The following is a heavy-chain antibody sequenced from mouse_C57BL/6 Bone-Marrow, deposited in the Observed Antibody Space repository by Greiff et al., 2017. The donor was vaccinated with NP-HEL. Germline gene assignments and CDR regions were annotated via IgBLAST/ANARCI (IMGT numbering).Heavy chain of an antibody. CDR1: GYTFTSYW. J-gene: IGHJ2*01. CDR2: IDPSDSYT. V-gene: IGHV1-69*01. CDR3: ARGDNYGAPDY. D-gene: IGHD1-1*01. Sequence: VQLQQPGAELVMPGASVKLSCTASGYTFTSYWMHWVKQRPGQGLEWIGEIDPSDSYTYYNQKFKGKFTLTVDKSSSTAYMQLSSLTSEDSAVCDCARGDNYGAPDYWGQGTPLTVSS.